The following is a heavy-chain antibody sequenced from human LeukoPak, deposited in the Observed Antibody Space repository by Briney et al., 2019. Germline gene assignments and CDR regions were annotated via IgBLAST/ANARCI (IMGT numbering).Heavy chain of an antibody. J-gene: IGHJ4*02. V-gene: IGHV1-69*06. D-gene: IGHD4-17*01. CDR3: ATSYGDPYYFDY. CDR1: GGTFSSYA. Sequence: SVKVSCRASGGTFSSYAISWVRQAPGQGLEWMGGIIPIFGTANYAQKFQGRVTMTEDTSTDTAYMELSSLRSEDTAVYYCATSYGDPYYFDYWGQGTLVTVSS. CDR2: IIPIFGTA.